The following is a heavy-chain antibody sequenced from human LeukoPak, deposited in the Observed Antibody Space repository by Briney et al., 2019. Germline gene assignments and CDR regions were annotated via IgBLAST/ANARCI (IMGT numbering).Heavy chain of an antibody. J-gene: IGHJ5*02. CDR1: GYTFTSYA. CDR2: INTNTGNP. V-gene: IGHV7-4-1*02. D-gene: IGHD6-13*01. CDR3: ARGSKPLAAAIIDNWFDP. Sequence: ASVKVSCKASGYTFTSYAMNWVRQAPGQGLEWMGWINTNTGNPTYAQGFTGRFVFSLDTSVSTAYLQISGLKAEDTAVYYCARGSKPLAAAIIDNWFDPWGQGTLVTVSS.